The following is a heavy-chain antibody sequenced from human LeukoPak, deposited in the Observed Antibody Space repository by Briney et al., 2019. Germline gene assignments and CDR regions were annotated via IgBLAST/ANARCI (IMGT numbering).Heavy chain of an antibody. Sequence: PGGSLRLSCAVSGLTFSASYMSWIRQTPGKGLEWLSYISDSGSTIFYADSVKGRFTISRDNAKSTLYLQMNSLRAEDTAVYYCARVTAVAGTSVGVDAWGQGILVTVS. J-gene: IGHJ4*02. CDR3: ARVTAVAGTSVGVDA. CDR2: ISDSGSTI. CDR1: GLTFSASY. V-gene: IGHV3-11*04. D-gene: IGHD6-19*01.